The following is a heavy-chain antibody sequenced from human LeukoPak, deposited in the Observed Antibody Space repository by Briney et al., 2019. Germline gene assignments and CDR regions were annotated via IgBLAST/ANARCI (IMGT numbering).Heavy chain of an antibody. D-gene: IGHD3-3*01. CDR3: ARWNYDFWSGYYSFDY. CDR2: INHSGST. J-gene: IGHJ4*02. V-gene: IGHV4-34*01. CDR1: GGSFSGYY. Sequence: SETLSLTCAVYGGSFSGYYWSWIRQPPGKGLEWIGEINHSGSTNYNPSLKSRITISVDTPKNQFSLKLSSVTAADTAVYYCARWNYDFWSGYYSFDYWGQGALVTVSS.